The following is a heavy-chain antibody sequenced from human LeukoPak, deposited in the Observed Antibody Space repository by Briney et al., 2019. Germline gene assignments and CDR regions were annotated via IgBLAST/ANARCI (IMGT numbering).Heavy chain of an antibody. J-gene: IGHJ6*03. V-gene: IGHV3-23*01. Sequence: PGRSLRLSCAAYGFTFSSYAMSWVRPPPGGWLGWVSAISGSVGSTYYTDSVEGRFIISRDNSKHPLYLQMNSVMAEDPCVYYRAKVAGYCSSTSCFYYYYYTDVWGKGTTVTVSS. D-gene: IGHD2-2*01. CDR2: ISGSVGST. CDR3: AKVAGYCSSTSCFYYYYYTDV. CDR1: GFTFSSYA.